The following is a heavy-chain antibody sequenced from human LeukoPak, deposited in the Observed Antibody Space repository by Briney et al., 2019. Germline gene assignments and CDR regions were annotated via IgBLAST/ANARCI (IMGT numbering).Heavy chain of an antibody. Sequence: SETLSLTCTVSGGSVRNYQWSWIRQPPGKGLEWIGYIYFSGSTHYNPSLKSRVTISIDTSKNQCSLKVTSVTAADTAVYYCARDLGQQMGGWGQGSLVTVSS. J-gene: IGHJ4*02. CDR2: IYFSGST. CDR1: GGSVRNYQ. D-gene: IGHD6-13*01. V-gene: IGHV4-59*02. CDR3: ARDLGQQMGG.